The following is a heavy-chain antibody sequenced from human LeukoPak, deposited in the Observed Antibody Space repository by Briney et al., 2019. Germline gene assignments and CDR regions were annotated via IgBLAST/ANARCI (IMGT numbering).Heavy chain of an antibody. CDR1: GGSISSYY. CDR2: IHYSGST. V-gene: IGHV4-59*01. J-gene: IGHJ4*02. CDR3: ARVYGDTAMVFLDY. D-gene: IGHD5-18*01. Sequence: SETLSLTCTVSGGSISSYYWSWIRQPPGKGLEWIGYIHYSGSTNYNPSLKSRVTISVDTSKNQFSLKLSSVTAADTAVYYCARVYGDTAMVFLDYWGQGTLVTVSS.